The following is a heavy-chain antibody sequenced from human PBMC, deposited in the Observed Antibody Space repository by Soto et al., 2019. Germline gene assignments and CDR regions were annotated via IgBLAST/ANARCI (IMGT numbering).Heavy chain of an antibody. CDR1: GFSLSTSGVG. V-gene: IGHV2-5*01. CDR3: AHDSPDDSSGWGEAYAFDI. J-gene: IGHJ3*02. D-gene: IGHD3-22*01. CDR2: IYWNHDK. Sequence: QITLKESGPTLVKPTQTLTLTCTFSGFSLSTSGVGMGWIRQPPGKVLEWLALIYWNHDKRYSTSLKGRLTITKDSSKNQVVLKMTNMDPVATATYYGAHDSPDDSSGWGEAYAFDIWGQGTMFTVSS.